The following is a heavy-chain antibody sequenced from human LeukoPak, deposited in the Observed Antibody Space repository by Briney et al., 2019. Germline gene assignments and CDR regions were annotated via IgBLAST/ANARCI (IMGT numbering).Heavy chain of an antibody. CDR1: GGTFSSYA. J-gene: IGHJ4*02. CDR3: ARHGVAAHD. CDR2: IIPIFGTA. V-gene: IGHV1-69*13. Sequence: VATVKVSCKASGGTFSSYAISWVRQALGQGLEWMGGIIPIFGTANYAQKFQGRVTITADESTSTAYMELSSLRSEDTAVYYCARHGVAAHDWGQGTLVTVSS. D-gene: IGHD6-13*01.